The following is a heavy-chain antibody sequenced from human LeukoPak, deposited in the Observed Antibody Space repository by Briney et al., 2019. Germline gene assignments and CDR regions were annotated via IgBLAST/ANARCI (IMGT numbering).Heavy chain of an antibody. J-gene: IGHJ4*02. Sequence: PGGSLRLSCAASGFTFSSYWMSWVRQAPGKGLEWVANIKQDGSEEHYMDSVKARFTISRDNAKNSLSLQMNSLRAEDTAVYYCVRDGGVSGYDLLDYWGQGTLVTVSS. D-gene: IGHD5-12*01. CDR1: GFTFSSYW. CDR3: VRDGGVSGYDLLDY. CDR2: IKQDGSEE. V-gene: IGHV3-7*01.